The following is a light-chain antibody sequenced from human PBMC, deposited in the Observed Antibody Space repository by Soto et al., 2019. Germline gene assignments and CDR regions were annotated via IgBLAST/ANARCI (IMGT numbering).Light chain of an antibody. V-gene: IGKV1-33*01. CDR1: QDITNY. CDR3: QQYDSLPLT. Sequence: DIQMTQSPSSLSASVGDRVTIACQASQDITNYLNWYQHKPGKAPKLLMFDASSLETGVPSRFSRSGSGRDFTFTISSLQPEDVATYYCQQYDSLPLTFGGGTKVEIK. J-gene: IGKJ4*01. CDR2: DAS.